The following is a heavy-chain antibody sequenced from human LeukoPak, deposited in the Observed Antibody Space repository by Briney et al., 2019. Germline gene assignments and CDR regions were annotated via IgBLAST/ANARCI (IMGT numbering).Heavy chain of an antibody. D-gene: IGHD3-3*01. Sequence: AASVKVSCKASGGTFSSYTISWVRQAPGQGLEWMGRIIPILGIANYAQKFQGRVTITADKSTSTAYMELSSLRFEDTAVYYCARTPRTYDFWSGPFDYWGQGTLVTVSS. CDR1: GGTFSSYT. J-gene: IGHJ4*02. CDR3: ARTPRTYDFWSGPFDY. V-gene: IGHV1-69*02. CDR2: IIPILGIA.